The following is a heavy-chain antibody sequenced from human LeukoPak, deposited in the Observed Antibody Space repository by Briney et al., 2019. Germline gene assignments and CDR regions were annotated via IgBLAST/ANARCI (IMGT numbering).Heavy chain of an antibody. CDR3: ARDGGSSGYHDALDI. CDR1: GFTFSNYG. CDR2: ISYDGSNK. J-gene: IGHJ3*02. V-gene: IGHV3-30*03. Sequence: GGSLRLSCAASGFTFSNYGMHWVRQAPGKGLEWVAVISYDGSNKYYADSVKGRFTISRDNSKNTLSLQLNSLRDEDTAVYYCARDGGSSGYHDALDIWGQGTMVTVSA. D-gene: IGHD3-22*01.